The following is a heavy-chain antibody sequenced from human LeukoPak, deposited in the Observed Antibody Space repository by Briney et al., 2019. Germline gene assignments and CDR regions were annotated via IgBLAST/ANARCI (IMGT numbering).Heavy chain of an antibody. CDR3: ASSSTAYGTFDY. Sequence: SETLSLTCTVSGGSISSSSYYWGWIRQPPGKGLEWIGSIYYSGSTNYNPSLKSRVTISVDKSKNQFSLKLSSVTAADTAVYYCASSSTAYGTFDYWGQGTLVPVSS. CDR1: GGSISSSSYY. J-gene: IGHJ4*02. V-gene: IGHV4-39*07. CDR2: IYYSGST. D-gene: IGHD1-7*01.